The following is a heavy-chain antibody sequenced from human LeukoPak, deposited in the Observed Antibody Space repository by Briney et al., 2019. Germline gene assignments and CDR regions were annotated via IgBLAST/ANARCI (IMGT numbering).Heavy chain of an antibody. J-gene: IGHJ4*02. D-gene: IGHD3-10*01. V-gene: IGHV3-23*01. CDR3: VKFFLPYLAGGTGSR. CDR1: GFTFSTYA. CDR2: ISDGGDNA. Sequence: GGSLRLSCAASGFTFSTYARSWVRQAPGMRLEWVSSISDGGDNAHYAASVKGRFTISRDNSRNTLYLQMNSLRAEDTALYYCVKFFLPYLAGGTGSRWGQGTLVTVSS.